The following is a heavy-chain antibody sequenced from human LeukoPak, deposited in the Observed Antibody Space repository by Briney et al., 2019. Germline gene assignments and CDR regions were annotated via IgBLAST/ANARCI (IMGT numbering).Heavy chain of an antibody. CDR2: IYYTGST. Sequence: SDTLSLTCTVSSGSITGYYWSWIRQPPGEGVEWIGYIYYTGSTNHNPSLQSRVTMSLDTSKNHFSLQLSSVTAADTAVYYCARVRNSYGERDFNYWGQGILVTVSS. V-gene: IGHV4-59*07. D-gene: IGHD5-18*01. CDR1: SGSITGYY. CDR3: ARVRNSYGERDFNY. J-gene: IGHJ4*02.